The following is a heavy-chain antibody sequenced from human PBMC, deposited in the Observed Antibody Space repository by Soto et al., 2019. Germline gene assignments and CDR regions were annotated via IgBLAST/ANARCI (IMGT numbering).Heavy chain of an antibody. CDR3: ARGQYAGSGSYYYYYGMDV. CDR2: MNPNSGNT. CDR1: GYTFTSYD. Sequence: ASVKVSCKASGYTFTSYDINWVRQATGQGLEWMGWMNPNSGNTGYAQKFQGRVTMTRNTSISTAYMELSSLRSEDTAVYYCARGQYAGSGSYYYYYGMDVWGQGTTVTVSS. J-gene: IGHJ6*02. D-gene: IGHD3-10*01. V-gene: IGHV1-8*01.